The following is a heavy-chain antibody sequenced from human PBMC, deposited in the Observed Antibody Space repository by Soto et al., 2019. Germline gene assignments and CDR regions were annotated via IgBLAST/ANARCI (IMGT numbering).Heavy chain of an antibody. CDR1: GFTFRNYA. CDR3: ARGDREDIAVVIGVRPGEYGVDV. J-gene: IGHJ6*02. CDR2: ISYDGGNK. V-gene: IGHV3-30-3*01. Sequence: QVQLVESGGGVVQPGRSLRLSCAASGFTFRNYAMHWVRQAPGKGLEWVAVISYDGGNKFYRDYVKGRFTISRDNSKNTVYLQINSLRYEDTAVYYCARGDREDIAVVIGVRPGEYGVDVWGQGTTVTVSS. D-gene: IGHD2-15*01.